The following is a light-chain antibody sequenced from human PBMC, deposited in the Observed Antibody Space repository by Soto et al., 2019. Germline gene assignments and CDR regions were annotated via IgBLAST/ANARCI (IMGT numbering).Light chain of an antibody. Sequence: QSALTQPASVSGSPGQSITIPCTGTNSDVGSHNFVSWYQQYPGKAPKLLIYEASKRPSGLSNRFSGSKSGNTASLTISGLQAEDEADYYCCSLTNGATWVFGGGTKLTVL. J-gene: IGLJ3*02. CDR2: EAS. CDR1: NSDVGSHNF. CDR3: CSLTNGATWV. V-gene: IGLV2-23*01.